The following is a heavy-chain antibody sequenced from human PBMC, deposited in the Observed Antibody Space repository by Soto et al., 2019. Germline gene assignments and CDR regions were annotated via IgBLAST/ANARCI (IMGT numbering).Heavy chain of an antibody. J-gene: IGHJ6*03. CDR2: ISGYNGYT. CDR1: GYTFRSYG. CDR3: AKADSNYAGSFSYYYMDV. D-gene: IGHD4-4*01. Sequence: ASVKVSCKASGYTFRSYGISWVRQAPGQGPEWMGWISGYNGYTHYPQKFQGKVTMTTDTSTSTAYMELRSLRSDDTAVYYCAKADSNYAGSFSYYYMDVWGNGTLVTVSS. V-gene: IGHV1-18*01.